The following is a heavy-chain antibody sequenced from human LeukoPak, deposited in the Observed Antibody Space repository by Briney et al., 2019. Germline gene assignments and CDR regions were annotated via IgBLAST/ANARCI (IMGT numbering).Heavy chain of an antibody. V-gene: IGHV3-23*01. D-gene: IGHD5-12*01. CDR3: ANGWLRYGPMWFDP. CDR2: ISGGGGST. Sequence: GGSLRLSCAASGFTFSSYAMSWVRQAPGKGLEWVSAISGGGGSTYYADSVKGRFTISRDNSKNTLYLQMNSLRAEDTAVYYCANGWLRYGPMWFDPWGQGTLVTVSS. J-gene: IGHJ5*02. CDR1: GFTFSSYA.